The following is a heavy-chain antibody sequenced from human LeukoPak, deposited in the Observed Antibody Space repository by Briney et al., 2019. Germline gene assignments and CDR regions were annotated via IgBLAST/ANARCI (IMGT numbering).Heavy chain of an antibody. V-gene: IGHV4-34*01. CDR1: GGSFSGYY. Sequence: SETLSLTCAVYGGSFSGYYWSWIRQPPGKGLEWIGEINHSGSTNYNPSLKSQVTISVDTSKNQFSLKLSSVTAADTAVYYCARGTSGARYYYYGMDVWGKGTTVTVSS. CDR3: ARGTSGARYYYYGMDV. D-gene: IGHD2-8*02. CDR2: INHSGST. J-gene: IGHJ6*04.